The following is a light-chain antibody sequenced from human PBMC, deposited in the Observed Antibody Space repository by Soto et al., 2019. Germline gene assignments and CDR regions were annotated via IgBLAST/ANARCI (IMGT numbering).Light chain of an antibody. CDR2: DVS. V-gene: IGLV2-11*01. Sequence: QSVLTQPRSVSGSPGQSVTISCTGTSSDVGGYDYVSWYQQHPGKAPQLMIYDVSERPSGVPDRFSGSKSGNTASLTISGLQAEDEADYYCCSYAGSYTYVFGTGTKVPVL. J-gene: IGLJ1*01. CDR1: SSDVGGYDY. CDR3: CSYAGSYTYV.